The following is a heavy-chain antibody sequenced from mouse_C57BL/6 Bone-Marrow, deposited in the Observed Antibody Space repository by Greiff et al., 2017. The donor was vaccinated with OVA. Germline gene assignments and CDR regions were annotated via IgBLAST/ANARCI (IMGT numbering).Heavy chain of an antibody. Sequence: EVKVVESGGGLVQPGESLTLSCESSEYEFPSHDMSWVRKTPEKRLELVAAINSDGGSTYYPDTMESRFIISRDNTKKTLYLQMSSLRSEDTAVYYGARGSIYYWYFDVWGTGTTVTVSS. V-gene: IGHV5-2*01. CDR2: INSDGGST. D-gene: IGHD1-1*01. CDR3: ARGSIYYWYFDV. J-gene: IGHJ1*03. CDR1: EYEFPSHD.